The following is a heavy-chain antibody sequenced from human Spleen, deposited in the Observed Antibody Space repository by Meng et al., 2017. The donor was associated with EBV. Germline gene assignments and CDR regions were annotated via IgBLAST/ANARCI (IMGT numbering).Heavy chain of an antibody. J-gene: IGHJ4*02. D-gene: IGHD6-13*01. V-gene: IGHV3-30*18. CDR2: ISYDGSNK. CDR3: AKARYGQQPFDY. Sequence: QVQLVGSGGGVGPPGRSVRLSCAASGFTCSSYGMHWVRQAPGKGLEWVAVISYDGSNKYYADSVKGRFTISRDNSKNTLYLQMNSLRAEDTAVYYCAKARYGQQPFDYWGQGTLVTVSS. CDR1: GFTCSSYG.